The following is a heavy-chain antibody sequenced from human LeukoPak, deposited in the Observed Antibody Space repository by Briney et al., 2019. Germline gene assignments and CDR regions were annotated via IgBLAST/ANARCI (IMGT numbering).Heavy chain of an antibody. D-gene: IGHD6-19*01. J-gene: IGHJ3*02. Sequence: ASVKVSCKASGGTFSSYTISWVRQAPGQGLEWMGRIIPILGIANYAQKFQGRVTITADKSTSTAYMELGSLRSEDTAVYYCARQIIAVRAYDAFDIWGQGTMVTVSS. CDR3: ARQIIAVRAYDAFDI. CDR1: GGTFSSYT. CDR2: IIPILGIA. V-gene: IGHV1-69*02.